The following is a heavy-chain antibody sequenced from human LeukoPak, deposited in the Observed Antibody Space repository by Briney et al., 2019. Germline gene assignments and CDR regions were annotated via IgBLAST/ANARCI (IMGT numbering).Heavy chain of an antibody. CDR2: IIPIFGTA. CDR1: GGTFSSYA. CDR3: TRGDYGGNYEAFDY. Sequence: SGKVSCKASGGTFSSYAISWVRQAPGQGLEWVGGIIPIFGTANYAQKFQARVTITADESTSTAYMELSSLRSEDTAVYYCTRGDYGGNYEAFDYWGQGTLVTVSS. V-gene: IGHV1-69*13. J-gene: IGHJ4*02. D-gene: IGHD4-23*01.